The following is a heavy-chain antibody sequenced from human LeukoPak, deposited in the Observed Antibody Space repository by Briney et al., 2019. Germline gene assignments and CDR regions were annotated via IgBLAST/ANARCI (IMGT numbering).Heavy chain of an antibody. CDR3: ARGQVGATTERGYFDY. CDR2: ISYDGSNK. J-gene: IGHJ4*02. Sequence: GGSLRLSCAASGFTFSSYAMHWVRQAPGKGLEWVAVISYDGSNKYYADSVKGRFTISRDNSKNTLYLQMNSLRAEDTAVYYCARGQVGATTERGYFDYWGQGTLVTVSS. CDR1: GFTFSSYA. V-gene: IGHV3-30-3*01. D-gene: IGHD1-26*01.